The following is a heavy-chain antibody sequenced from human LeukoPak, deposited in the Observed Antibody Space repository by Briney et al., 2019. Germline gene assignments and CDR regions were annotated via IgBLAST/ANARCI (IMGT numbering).Heavy chain of an antibody. V-gene: IGHV1-69*04. CDR2: IIPIIGIA. D-gene: IGHD2-15*01. CDR1: GGTFRRFV. J-gene: IGHJ4*02. CDR3: AREDCSGGSCYSDWAY. Sequence: GSPVKVSCTASGGTFRRFVISWVRQAPGQGLEWMGRIIPIIGIANYAQKFQGRVTITAGKSTSTAYIELRSLRCDDTAVDYCAREDCSGGSCYSDWAYWGQGTLVTVSS.